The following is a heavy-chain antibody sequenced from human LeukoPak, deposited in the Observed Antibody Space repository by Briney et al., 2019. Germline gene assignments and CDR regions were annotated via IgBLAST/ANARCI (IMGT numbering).Heavy chain of an antibody. CDR1: GFTFSDYY. CDR3: AREERWLQFGFDY. CDR2: ISSSGSTI. V-gene: IGHV3-11*01. D-gene: IGHD5-24*01. J-gene: IGHJ4*02. Sequence: GGSLRLSCATSGFTFSDYYMSWIRQAPGKGLEWVSYISSSGSTIYYADSVKGRFTISRDNAKNSLYLQMNSLRAEDTAVYYCAREERWLQFGFDYWGQGTLVTVSS.